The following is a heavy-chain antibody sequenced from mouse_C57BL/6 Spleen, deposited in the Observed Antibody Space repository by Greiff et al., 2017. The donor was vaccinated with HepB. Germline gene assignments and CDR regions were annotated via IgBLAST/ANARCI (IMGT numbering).Heavy chain of an antibody. D-gene: IGHD2-4*01. CDR2: ISSGSSTI. Sequence: EVKLVESGGGLVKPGGSLKLSCAASGFTFSDYGMHWVRQAPEKGLEWVAYISSGSSTIYYADTVKGRFTISRDNAKNTLFLQMTSLRSEDTAMYYCARNYDGAYAMDYWGQGTSVTVSS. CDR3: ARNYDGAYAMDY. CDR1: GFTFSDYG. J-gene: IGHJ4*01. V-gene: IGHV5-17*01.